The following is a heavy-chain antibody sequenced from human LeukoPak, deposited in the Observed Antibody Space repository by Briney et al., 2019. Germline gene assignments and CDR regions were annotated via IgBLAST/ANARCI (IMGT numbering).Heavy chain of an antibody. J-gene: IGHJ4*02. CDR3: ARGKIVGATMYYFDY. Sequence: ASVKVSCKASGYTFTSYYMHWVRQAPGQGLEWMGIINPSGGSTSYAQKFQGRVTMTRDMSTSTVYMELSSLRSEDTAVYYCARGKIVGATMYYFDYWGQGTLVTASS. CDR1: GYTFTSYY. V-gene: IGHV1-46*01. D-gene: IGHD1-26*01. CDR2: INPSGGST.